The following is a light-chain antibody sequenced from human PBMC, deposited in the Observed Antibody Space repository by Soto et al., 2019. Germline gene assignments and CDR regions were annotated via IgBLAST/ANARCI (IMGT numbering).Light chain of an antibody. CDR1: SSDVGGYNY. J-gene: IGLJ2*01. V-gene: IGLV2-14*01. Sequence: QSALTQPASVSGSPGQSITISCTGTSSDVGGYNYVSWYQQHPGKAPKLLIYAVNDRPSGISDRFSGAKSDNTASLTISGLQAEDEADSYCSSYTSSGTYVVFGGGTKLTVL. CDR3: SSYTSSGTYVV. CDR2: AVN.